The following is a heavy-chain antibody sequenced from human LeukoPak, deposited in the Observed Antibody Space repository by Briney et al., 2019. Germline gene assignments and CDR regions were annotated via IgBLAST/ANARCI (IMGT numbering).Heavy chain of an antibody. CDR2: IKTDGSEK. CDR1: GFTFSNYW. CDR3: AKDLWATGDFYDSSGYFDY. V-gene: IGHV3-7*03. Sequence: PGGSLRLSCEGSGFTFSNYWMGWVRQAPGKGLQWVANIKTDGSEKYYVDSVKGRFTISRDNAKNSLYLQMNSLRAEDTAVYYCAKDLWATGDFYDSSGYFDYWGQGTLVTVSS. J-gene: IGHJ4*02. D-gene: IGHD3-22*01.